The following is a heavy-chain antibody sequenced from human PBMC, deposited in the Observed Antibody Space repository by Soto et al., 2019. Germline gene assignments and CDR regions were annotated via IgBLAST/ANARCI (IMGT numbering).Heavy chain of an antibody. CDR1: GFTFNNAW. V-gene: IGHV3-15*07. CDR2: IKSKTDGGTT. CDR3: TTDLRDSWYFDL. J-gene: IGHJ2*01. Sequence: PGGSLRLSCAASGFTFNNAWMNWVRQAPGKGLEWVGRIKSKTDGGTTDYAAPVKGRFTISRGDSKNTLYLRMNSLKTEDTAVYYCTTDLRDSWYFDLWGRGTLVTVS.